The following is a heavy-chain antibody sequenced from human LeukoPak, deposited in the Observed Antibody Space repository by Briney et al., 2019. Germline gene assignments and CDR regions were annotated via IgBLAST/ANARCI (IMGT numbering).Heavy chain of an antibody. D-gene: IGHD3-22*01. V-gene: IGHV3-30*03. J-gene: IGHJ4*02. CDR3: ARAIVVVTPDY. CDR2: ISYDGSNK. Sequence: GGSLRLSCAASGFTFSSYGMHWVRQAPGKGLEWVAVISYDGSNKYYADSVKGRFTISRDNAKNSLYLQMNSLRAEDTAVYYCARAIVVVTPDYWGQGTLVTVSS. CDR1: GFTFSSYG.